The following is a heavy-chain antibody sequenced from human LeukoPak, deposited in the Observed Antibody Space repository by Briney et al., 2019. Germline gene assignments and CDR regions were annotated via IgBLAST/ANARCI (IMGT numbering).Heavy chain of an antibody. CDR3: ARGLYDFWSGLHYYYGMDV. Sequence: PSETLSLTCTVSGGSISSYYWSWIRQPPGKGLEWIGYIYYSGSTNYNPSLKSRVTISVDTSKNQFSLKLSSVTAADTAVYYCARGLYDFWSGLHYYYGMDVWGQGTTVTVSS. V-gene: IGHV4-59*01. CDR2: IYYSGST. J-gene: IGHJ6*02. CDR1: GGSISSYY. D-gene: IGHD3-3*01.